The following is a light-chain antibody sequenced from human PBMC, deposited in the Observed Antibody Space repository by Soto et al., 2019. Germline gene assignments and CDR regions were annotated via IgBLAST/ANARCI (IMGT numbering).Light chain of an antibody. CDR2: DAS. CDR1: QSVSTN. Sequence: MTQSPATLSVSVGERVTVACRASQSVSTNLAWYQHKPGQSPRLLISDASTGASGIPPRFSGSGSGTEFTLTIGRLQSADVAAYYCQQYDRWPVTFGGGTKVDIK. J-gene: IGKJ4*01. CDR3: QQYDRWPVT. V-gene: IGKV3-15*01.